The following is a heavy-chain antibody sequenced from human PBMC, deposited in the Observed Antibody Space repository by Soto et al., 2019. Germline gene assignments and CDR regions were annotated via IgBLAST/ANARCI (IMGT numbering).Heavy chain of an antibody. CDR2: IYYSGST. CDR3: AREANGDPNWFDP. V-gene: IGHV4-31*03. CDR1: GGSISSGGYY. Sequence: SETLSLTCTVSGGSISSGGYYWSWIRQHPGKGLEWIGYIYYSGSTYYNPSLKSRVTISVDTSKNQFSLKLSSVTAADTAVYYCAREANGDPNWFDPWGQGTLVTVSS. J-gene: IGHJ5*02. D-gene: IGHD4-17*01.